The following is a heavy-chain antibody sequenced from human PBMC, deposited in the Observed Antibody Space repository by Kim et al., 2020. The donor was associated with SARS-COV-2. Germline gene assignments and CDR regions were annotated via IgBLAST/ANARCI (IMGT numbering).Heavy chain of an antibody. D-gene: IGHD4-4*01. J-gene: IGHJ2*01. V-gene: IGHV4-34*01. CDR3: AREGSTTTVHFDL. CDR1: SGSFSGYY. Sequence: SETLSLTCAVYSGSFSGYYWSWIRQPPGKGLELIGEINHSGSTNYNPSLKSRVTISVDTSKNQFSLKLSSVTAADTAVYYCAREGSTTTVHFDLWGRGTLVTVSS. CDR2: INHSGST.